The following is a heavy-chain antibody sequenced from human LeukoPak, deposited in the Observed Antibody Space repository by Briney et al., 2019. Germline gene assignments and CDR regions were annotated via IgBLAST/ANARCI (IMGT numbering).Heavy chain of an antibody. CDR3: ARGPPRGKYYYMDV. Sequence: GGTLGFSFAASGFTCSSFNMAWVAQPKGQGLEWVSTIGTASDTYYPGSVEGRFTLSRDNAKNSLYLQMNSLTAGDTAVYYCARGPPRGKYYYMDVWGKGTTVTVSS. D-gene: IGHD1-1*01. V-gene: IGHV3-13*01. CDR1: GFTCSSFN. J-gene: IGHJ6*03. CDR2: IGTASDT.